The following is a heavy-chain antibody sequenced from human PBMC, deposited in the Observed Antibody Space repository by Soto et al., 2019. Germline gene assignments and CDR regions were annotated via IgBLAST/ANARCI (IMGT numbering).Heavy chain of an antibody. V-gene: IGHV1-69*01. J-gene: IGHJ6*02. D-gene: IGHD6-19*01. Sequence: QVQLVQSGAEVKKPGSSVKVSCKASGGTFSSYAISWVRQAPGQGLEWMGGIIPIFGTANYAQKFQGRVTITADESTSTAYMEPSSLRSEDTAVYYCARDAGYSSGWQHYYYYGMDVWGQGTTVTVSS. CDR3: ARDAGYSSGWQHYYYYGMDV. CDR2: IIPIFGTA. CDR1: GGTFSSYA.